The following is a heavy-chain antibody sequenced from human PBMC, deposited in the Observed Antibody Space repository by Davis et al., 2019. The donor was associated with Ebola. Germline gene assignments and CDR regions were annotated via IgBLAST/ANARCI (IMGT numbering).Heavy chain of an antibody. Sequence: GESLKISCAASGFTFSSHWMHWVRQVPGKGLVWVSRINGDGTRTTYADSVKGRFTISRDNSKNTLYLQMNSLRAEDTAVYYSRVAVAGNAFDIWGQGTMVTVSS. CDR3: RVAVAGNAFDI. CDR2: INGDGTRT. J-gene: IGHJ3*02. D-gene: IGHD6-19*01. CDR1: GFTFSSHW. V-gene: IGHV3-74*01.